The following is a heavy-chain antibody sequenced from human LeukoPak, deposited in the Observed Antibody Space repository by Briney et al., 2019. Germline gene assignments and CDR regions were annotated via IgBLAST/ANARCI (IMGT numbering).Heavy chain of an antibody. D-gene: IGHD6-19*01. CDR1: GGSFSGYY. CDR3: ARVPYSSGWYDY. Sequence: PSETLSLTCAVYGGSFSGYYWSWIRQPPGKGLEWIGEINHSGSTNYNPSLKSRVAISVDTSKNQFSLKLSSVTAADTAVYYCARVPYSSGWYDYWGQGTLVTVSS. CDR2: INHSGST. J-gene: IGHJ4*02. V-gene: IGHV4-34*01.